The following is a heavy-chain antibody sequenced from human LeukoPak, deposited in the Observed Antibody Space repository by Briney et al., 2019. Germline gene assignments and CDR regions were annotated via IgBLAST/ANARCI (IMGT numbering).Heavy chain of an antibody. CDR2: AYTSGST. CDR3: ARDIPYSGSSRYFDY. J-gene: IGHJ4*02. V-gene: IGHV4-4*07. D-gene: IGHD1-26*01. Sequence: SETLSLTCTVSGGSISSYYWSWIRQPAGKGLEWIGRAYTSGSTNYNPSLKSRVTMSVDTSKNQFSLKLSSVTAADTAVYYCARDIPYSGSSRYFDYWGQGTLVTVSS. CDR1: GGSISSYY.